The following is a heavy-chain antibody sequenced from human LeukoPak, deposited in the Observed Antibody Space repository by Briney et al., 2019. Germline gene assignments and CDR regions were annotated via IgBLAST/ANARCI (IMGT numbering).Heavy chain of an antibody. Sequence: PSETLSLTCTVSGGSISSYYWSWVRQPAGKGLEWIGRIHISGSTNYNPSLKSRATMSVDTSKNQFSLRVSSVTAADTAVYYCARDSSSYGLDVWGQGTTVTVSS. CDR3: ARDSSSYGLDV. CDR1: GGSISSYY. J-gene: IGHJ6*02. CDR2: IHISGST. V-gene: IGHV4-4*07.